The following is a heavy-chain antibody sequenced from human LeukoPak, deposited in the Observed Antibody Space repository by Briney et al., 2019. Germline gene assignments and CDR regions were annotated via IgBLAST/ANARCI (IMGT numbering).Heavy chain of an antibody. CDR1: GGSISSYY. D-gene: IGHD6-13*01. J-gene: IGHJ4*02. CDR3: ASTEFSSSYPFDY. V-gene: IGHV4-59*01. CDR2: IYYSGST. Sequence: SETLSLTCTVSGGSISSYYWSWIRQPPGKGLEWIGYIYYSGSTNYNPSLKSRVTISVDTSKNQLSLKLSSVTAADTAVYYCASTEFSSSYPFDYWGQGTLVTVSS.